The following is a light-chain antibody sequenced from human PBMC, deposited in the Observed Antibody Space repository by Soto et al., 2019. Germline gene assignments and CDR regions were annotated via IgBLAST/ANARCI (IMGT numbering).Light chain of an antibody. CDR3: SSYTSSSTSYV. CDR1: SSDVGGYNY. CDR2: EGS. Sequence: QSVLTQPASVSGSPGQSITISCTGTSSDVGGYNYVSWYQQHPGKAPKLMIYEGSNRPSGVSNRFSGSKSGNTASLTISGIQAEDEADYYCSSYTSSSTSYVFGTGTKLTVL. J-gene: IGLJ1*01. V-gene: IGLV2-14*01.